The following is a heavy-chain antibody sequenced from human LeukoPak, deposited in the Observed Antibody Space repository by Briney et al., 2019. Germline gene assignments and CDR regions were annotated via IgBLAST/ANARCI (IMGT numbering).Heavy chain of an antibody. J-gene: IGHJ4*02. CDR3: ARDGGLMVYAITTSGSYYDS. CDR2: IYYSGST. Sequence: SETLSLTCTVSGGSISSSSYYWGWLRQPPGKGLEWIGSIYYSGSTYYNPSLKSRVTISVDTSKNQFSLKLSSVTAADTAVYYCARDGGLMVYAITTSGSYYDSWGQGTLVTVSS. CDR1: GGSISSSSYY. D-gene: IGHD2-8*01. V-gene: IGHV4-39*07.